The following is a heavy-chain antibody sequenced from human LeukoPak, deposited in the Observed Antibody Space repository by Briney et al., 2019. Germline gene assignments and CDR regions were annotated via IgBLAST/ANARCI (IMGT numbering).Heavy chain of an antibody. D-gene: IGHD5-24*01. CDR2: ISYDKSHE. J-gene: IGHJ4*02. CDR3: ARDTISFQIEKATIPLAY. Sequence: PGGSLRLSCAASGFTFSSYWMHWVRQAPGKGLEWVAVISYDKSHEFYADSVKGRFTISRDNSKNTLYLQMNSLRAEDTAVYYCARDTISFQIEKATIPLAYWGQGTLVTVSS. CDR1: GFTFSSYW. V-gene: IGHV3-30*03.